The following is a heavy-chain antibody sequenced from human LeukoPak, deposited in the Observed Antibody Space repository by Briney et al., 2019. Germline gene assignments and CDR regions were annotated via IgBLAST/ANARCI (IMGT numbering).Heavy chain of an antibody. J-gene: IGHJ4*02. CDR3: ARASSYGYGEPLAPDY. Sequence: ASVKVSCKASGYTFTSYGISWLRQAPGQGLEWMGWISAYNGNTNYAQKLQGRVTMHTEPSTSTAYMDLRRLRSDAPAVYYCARASSYGYGEPLAPDYWGQGTLVTVYS. CDR1: GYTFTSYG. V-gene: IGHV1-18*04. CDR2: ISAYNGNT. D-gene: IGHD4-17*01.